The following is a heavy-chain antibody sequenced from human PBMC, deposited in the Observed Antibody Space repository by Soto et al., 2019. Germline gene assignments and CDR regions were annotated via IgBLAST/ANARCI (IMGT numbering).Heavy chain of an antibody. V-gene: IGHV3-48*02. D-gene: IGHD6-19*01. Sequence: GGSLRLSCAASGFTFSSYSMNWVRPAPGKGLEWVSYISSSSSTIYYADSVKGRFTISRDNAKNSLYLQMNSLRDEDTAVYYCARVRGGRIAVAGTGDYYYYGMDVWGQGTTVTV. CDR1: GFTFSSYS. J-gene: IGHJ6*02. CDR2: ISSSSSTI. CDR3: ARVRGGRIAVAGTGDYYYYGMDV.